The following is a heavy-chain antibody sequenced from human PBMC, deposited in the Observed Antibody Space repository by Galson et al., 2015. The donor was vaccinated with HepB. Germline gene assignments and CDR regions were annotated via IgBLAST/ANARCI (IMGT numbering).Heavy chain of an antibody. Sequence: SLRLSCAASGFTFSNYAMNWVRQAPGKGLEWVAVISYDGTIESYTDSVKGRFTISRDNFKNTLYLQMSSLRVEDTAAYYCARDAGRSGGSWFDPWGQGALVIVSS. V-gene: IGHV3-30*04. J-gene: IGHJ5*02. D-gene: IGHD1-26*01. CDR3: ARDAGRSGGSWFDP. CDR2: ISYDGTIE. CDR1: GFTFSNYA.